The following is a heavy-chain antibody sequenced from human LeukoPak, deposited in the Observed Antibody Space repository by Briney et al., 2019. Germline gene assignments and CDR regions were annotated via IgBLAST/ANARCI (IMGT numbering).Heavy chain of an antibody. CDR2: IYYSGRT. D-gene: IGHD3-22*01. CDR1: YGSISDISYY. V-gene: IGHV4-39*07. Sequence: SETLSLTCTVSYGSISDISYYWGWIRQPPGKGLEWIGSIYYSGRTYYNSSLKSRVTISVDTSKNQFSLKVTSVTAADTAVYYCARGSYDSSDFEYFHHWGQGTLVTVSS. CDR3: ARGSYDSSDFEYFHH. J-gene: IGHJ1*01.